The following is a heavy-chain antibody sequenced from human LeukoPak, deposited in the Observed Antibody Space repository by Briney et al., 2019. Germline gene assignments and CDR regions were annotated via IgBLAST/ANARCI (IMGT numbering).Heavy chain of an antibody. CDR1: GGSISSSSYY. CDR3: ARGITIFGVAYDY. D-gene: IGHD3-3*01. Sequence: SETLSLTCTVSGGSISSSSYYWSWIRQPAGKGLEWIGRIYTSGSTNYNPSLKSRVTISVDKSKNQFSLKLSSVTAADTAVYYCARGITIFGVAYDYWGQGTLVTVSS. CDR2: IYTSGST. V-gene: IGHV4-61*02. J-gene: IGHJ4*02.